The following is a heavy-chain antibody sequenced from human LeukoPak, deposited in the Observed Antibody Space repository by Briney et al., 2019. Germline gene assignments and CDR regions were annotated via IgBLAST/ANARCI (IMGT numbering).Heavy chain of an antibody. CDR3: AKDGYYYDSSGYY. CDR1: GFTFDDYG. CDR2: INWSGGST. J-gene: IGHJ4*02. Sequence: GGSLRLSCAASGFTFDDYGMSWVRQAPGKGLEWVSGINWSGGSTGYADSVKGRFTISRDNSKNTLYLQMNSLRAEDTAVYYCAKDGYYYDSSGYYWGQGTLVTVSS. V-gene: IGHV3-20*04. D-gene: IGHD3-22*01.